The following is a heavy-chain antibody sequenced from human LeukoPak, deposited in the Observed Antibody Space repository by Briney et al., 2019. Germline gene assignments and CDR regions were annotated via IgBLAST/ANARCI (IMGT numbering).Heavy chain of an antibody. CDR2: INHSGST. CDR1: GGSISSSSYY. Sequence: SETLSLTCTVSGGSISSSSYYWGWIRQPPGKGLEWIGEINHSGSTNYNPSLKSRVTISVDTSKNQFSLQLNSVTPEDTAVYYCARGVYDHPSYFDYWGQGTLVTVSS. CDR3: ARGVYDHPSYFDY. J-gene: IGHJ4*02. V-gene: IGHV4-39*07. D-gene: IGHD5/OR15-5a*01.